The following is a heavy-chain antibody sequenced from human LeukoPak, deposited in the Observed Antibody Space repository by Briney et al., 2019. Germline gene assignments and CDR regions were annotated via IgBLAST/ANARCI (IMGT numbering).Heavy chain of an antibody. CDR2: ITSSSSYI. CDR1: GFTFSRFT. Sequence: PGGSLTLSCAACGFTFSRFTMNWLRQAPGKGLEWVSYITSSSSYIYYADSVKGRFCISRDNAKNSLYLQMNSLRAEDTAVYYCTRDGDTGMGGGYYYYMDVWGKGTTVTVSS. D-gene: IGHD5-18*01. J-gene: IGHJ6*03. CDR3: TRDGDTGMGGGYYYYMDV. V-gene: IGHV3-21*01.